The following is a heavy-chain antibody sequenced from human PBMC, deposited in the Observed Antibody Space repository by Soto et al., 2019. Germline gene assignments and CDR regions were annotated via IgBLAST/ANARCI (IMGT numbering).Heavy chain of an antibody. V-gene: IGHV3-48*03. Sequence: SXRLSGSSSVFIFFIYEVNLFRHAPGRGLEFVSYISGGCGTIYYADALKGRFAISRDNAKNSLFLQMDGLRAEDTAVYYSARQAELQRSGQNYSKQYILEVWGQGTTVNVYS. J-gene: IGHJ6*01. CDR1: VFIFFIYE. CDR3: ARQAELQRSGQNYSKQYILEV. D-gene: IGHD1-7*01. CDR2: ISGGCGTI.